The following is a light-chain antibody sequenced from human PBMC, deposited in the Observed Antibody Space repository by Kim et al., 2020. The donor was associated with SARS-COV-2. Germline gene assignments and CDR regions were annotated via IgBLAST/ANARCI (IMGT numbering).Light chain of an antibody. CDR2: GEN. CDR3: SSRDTSGNLWL. J-gene: IGLJ3*02. V-gene: IGLV3-19*01. Sequence: SSELTQDPTMSVALGQTVRITCQGDSLRGSFAFWYQQKPGHAPVAVIYGENVRPSGIPDRFSGSTSGNTASLTIAGAQAEDEADYYCSSRDTSGNLWLFGGGTQLTVL. CDR1: SLRGSF.